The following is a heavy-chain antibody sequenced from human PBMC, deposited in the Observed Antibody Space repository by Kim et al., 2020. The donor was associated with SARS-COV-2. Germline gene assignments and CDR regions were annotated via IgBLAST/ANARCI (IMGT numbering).Heavy chain of an antibody. CDR2: INAGNGNT. J-gene: IGHJ3*02. V-gene: IGHV1-3*01. CDR1: GYTFTSYA. D-gene: IGHD4-17*01. CDR3: ARGRTVTLFWHDAFDI. Sequence: ASVKVSCKASGYTFTSYAMHWVRQAPGQRLEWMGWINAGNGNTKYSQKFQGRVTITRDTSASTAYMELSSLRSEDTAVYYCARGRTVTLFWHDAFDIWGQGTMVTVSS.